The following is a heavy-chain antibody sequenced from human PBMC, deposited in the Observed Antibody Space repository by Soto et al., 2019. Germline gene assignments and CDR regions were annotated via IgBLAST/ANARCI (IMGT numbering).Heavy chain of an antibody. Sequence: PSETLSLTCAVYSGSFSDYYRSWIRQPPGKGLEWIGEINHSGSTNYNPSLKSRVTTSVDTSKNQFSLMLSSVTAADTAVYYCASSGYSSGWYMGWGQGTLVTVSS. CDR3: ASSGYSSGWYMG. J-gene: IGHJ4*02. CDR1: SGSFSDYY. D-gene: IGHD6-19*01. CDR2: INHSGST. V-gene: IGHV4-34*01.